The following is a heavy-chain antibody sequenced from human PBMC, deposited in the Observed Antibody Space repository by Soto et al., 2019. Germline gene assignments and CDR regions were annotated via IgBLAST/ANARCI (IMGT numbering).Heavy chain of an antibody. CDR3: ASGIAVAGLGGFDY. Sequence: VQLVESGGGLVQPGGSLRLSCAASGFTFSSYDMHWVRQATGKGLEWVSAIGTAGDTYYPGSVKGRFTISRENAKNSLYLQMNSLRAGDTAVYYCASGIAVAGLGGFDYWGQGTLVTVSS. J-gene: IGHJ4*02. CDR2: IGTAGDT. CDR1: GFTFSSYD. V-gene: IGHV3-13*01. D-gene: IGHD6-19*01.